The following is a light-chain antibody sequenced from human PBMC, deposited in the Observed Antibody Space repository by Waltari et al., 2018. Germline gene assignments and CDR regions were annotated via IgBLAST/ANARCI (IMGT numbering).Light chain of an antibody. Sequence: QLVLTHSPPASSSPGASGKLTCTLSTGHSSNIIAGHQQRPEKGPRYLLKVNSDGNHSKGDGIPIHFSCSSAGAERYRTICSGQAEDEAVNYCRTGGHGTWVFGGETKLSVL. CDR2: VNSDGNH. J-gene: IGLJ3*02. V-gene: IGLV4-69*01. CDR1: TGHSSNI. CDR3: RTGGHGTWV.